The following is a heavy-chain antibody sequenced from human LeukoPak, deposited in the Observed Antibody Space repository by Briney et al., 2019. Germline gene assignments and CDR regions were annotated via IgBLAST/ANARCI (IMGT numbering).Heavy chain of an antibody. CDR1: GYSITSGFS. Sequence: SDTLSLTCAVSGYSITSGFSWGWIRQPPGKGLEWIAAISYYGSTNYQSILQSRLTISRDTSKNEFSLRLTSVTASDTAVYYCVREGAVPGIDPWGQGTLVTVSS. CDR2: ISYYGST. CDR3: VREGAVPGIDP. J-gene: IGHJ5*02. D-gene: IGHD3-16*01. V-gene: IGHV4-38-2*02.